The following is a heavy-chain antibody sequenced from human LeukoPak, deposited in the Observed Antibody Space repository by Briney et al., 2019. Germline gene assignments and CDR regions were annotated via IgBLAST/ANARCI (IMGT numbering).Heavy chain of an antibody. V-gene: IGHV1-46*01. D-gene: IGHD5-12*01. CDR2: INPSGGGT. Sequence: ASVKVSCKASGYTFTSNYMHWVRQAPGQGLEWMGIINPSGGGTSYAQKFQDRVTMTRDTSTSTVYMELSSLRSEDTAVYYCARMDTVASRGMDVWGQGTTVTVSS. J-gene: IGHJ6*02. CDR3: ARMDTVASRGMDV. CDR1: GYTFTSNY.